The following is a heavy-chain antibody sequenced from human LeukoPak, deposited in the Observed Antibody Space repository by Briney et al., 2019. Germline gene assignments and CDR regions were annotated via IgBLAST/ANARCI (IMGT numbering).Heavy chain of an antibody. D-gene: IGHD2-2*01. CDR1: GDSISSSSYY. CDR2: IYYSGST. V-gene: IGHV4-39*01. CDR3: ARRGYCSSTSCYEYWFDP. Sequence: SETLSLTCTVSGDSISSSSYYWGWIRQPPGKGLEWIGTIYYSGSTYYNPSLKSRLTISVDTSKNQFSLKLSSVTATDTAVYYCARRGYCSSTSCYEYWFDPWGQGTLVTVSS. J-gene: IGHJ5*02.